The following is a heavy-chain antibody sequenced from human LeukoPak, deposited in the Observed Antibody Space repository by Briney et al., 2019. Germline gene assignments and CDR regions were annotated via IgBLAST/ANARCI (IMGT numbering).Heavy chain of an antibody. CDR1: GGTFSSYA. V-gene: IGHV1-69*05. D-gene: IGHD2-2*02. J-gene: IGHJ3*02. Sequence: ASVKVSCKASGGTFSSYAISWVRQAPGQGLEWMGRIIPIFGTANYAQKFQGRVTITTDESTSTAYMELSSLRSEDTAVYYCASRYCSSTSCYTLSAFDIWGHGTMVTVSS. CDR3: ASRYCSSTSCYTLSAFDI. CDR2: IIPIFGTA.